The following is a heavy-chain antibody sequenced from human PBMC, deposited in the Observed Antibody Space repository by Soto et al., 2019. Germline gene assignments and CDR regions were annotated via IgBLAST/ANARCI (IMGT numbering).Heavy chain of an antibody. CDR2: ISAYNGNT. J-gene: IGHJ4*02. V-gene: IGHV1-18*01. Sequence: ASVKVSCKASGYTFTSYGISWVRQAPGQGLEWMGWISAYNGNTNYAQKIQGRVTMTTDTSTSTAYMELRSLRSDDTAVYYCARNLRDWQQLAVDYWGQGTLVTVSS. D-gene: IGHD6-13*01. CDR3: ARNLRDWQQLAVDY. CDR1: GYTFTSYG.